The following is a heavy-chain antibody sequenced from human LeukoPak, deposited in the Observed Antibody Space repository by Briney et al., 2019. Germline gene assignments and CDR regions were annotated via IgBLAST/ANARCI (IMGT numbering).Heavy chain of an antibody. D-gene: IGHD3-22*01. CDR1: GFTFSSYG. CDR2: ISSSSSYI. CDR3: AKDLRYYYDSSDY. J-gene: IGHJ4*02. Sequence: GGSLRLSCAASGFTFSSYGMNWVRQAPGKGLEWVSSISSSSSYIYYADSVKGRFTISRDNSKNTLYLQMNSLRAEDTAVYYCAKDLRYYYDSSDYWGQGTLVTVSS. V-gene: IGHV3-21*04.